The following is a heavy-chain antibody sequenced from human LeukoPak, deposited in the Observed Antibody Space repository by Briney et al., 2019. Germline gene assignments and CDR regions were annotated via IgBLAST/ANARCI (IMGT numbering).Heavy chain of an antibody. V-gene: IGHV5-51*01. Sequence: GESLKISCKGSGYSFTSYWIGWVRQMPGKGLEWMGIIYPGDSDTRYSPSFQGQVTISADKSISTAYLQWSSLKASATAMYYCARAPSSSWYYFDYWGQGTLVTVSS. CDR1: GYSFTSYW. D-gene: IGHD6-13*01. J-gene: IGHJ4*02. CDR2: IYPGDSDT. CDR3: ARAPSSSWYYFDY.